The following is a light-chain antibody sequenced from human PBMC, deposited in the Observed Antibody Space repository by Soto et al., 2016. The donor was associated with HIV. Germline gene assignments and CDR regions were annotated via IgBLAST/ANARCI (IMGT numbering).Light chain of an antibody. V-gene: IGKV1-27*01. CDR3: QKYNSAPLT. CDR1: QGISSF. J-gene: IGKJ4*01. CDR2: AAS. Sequence: DIQMTQSPSSLSASVGDRVTITCRASQGISSFLAWYQQKPGKVPKLLIYAASTLQSGVPSRFTGSGSGTDFTLTISSLQPEDVATYYCQKYNSAPLTFGGGTKGGDQ.